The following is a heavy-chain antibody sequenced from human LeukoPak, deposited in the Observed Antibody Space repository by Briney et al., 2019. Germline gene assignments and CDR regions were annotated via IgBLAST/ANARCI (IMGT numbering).Heavy chain of an antibody. CDR1: GFNFSDSY. V-gene: IGHV3-11*06. CDR3: ARDIHSVAFDI. J-gene: IGHJ3*02. Sequence: PGGSLRLSCAASGFNFSDSYMSWIRQSPGKGLEWVSHISSGGSDINYADSVKGRFTISRDNAKRSVYLQMNSLRVEDTAVYYCARDIHSVAFDIWGQGTMVTVSS. CDR2: ISSGGSDI.